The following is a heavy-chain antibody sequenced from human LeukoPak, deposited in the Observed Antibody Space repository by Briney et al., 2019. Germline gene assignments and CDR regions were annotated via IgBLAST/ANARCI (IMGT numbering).Heavy chain of an antibody. CDR3: ARDSPNGDYGSDY. V-gene: IGHV4-31*03. D-gene: IGHD4-17*01. CDR1: GGSISSGGYY. J-gene: IGHJ4*02. Sequence: SETLSLTCTVSGGSISSGGYYWSWIRQHPGKGLEWIGYIYYSGSTYYNPSLKSRVTVSVDTSKNQFSLKLSSVTAADTAVYYCARDSPNGDYGSDYWGQGTLVTVSS. CDR2: IYYSGST.